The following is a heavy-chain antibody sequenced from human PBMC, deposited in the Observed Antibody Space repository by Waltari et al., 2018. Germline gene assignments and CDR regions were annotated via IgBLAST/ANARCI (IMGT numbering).Heavy chain of an antibody. V-gene: IGHV3-23*01. CDR3: AKLTDLGELSPFDY. CDR2: ISGSGGST. Sequence: EVQLLESGGGLVQPGGSLRLSCAASGFTFSSYAMSWVRQAPGKGLEWVSAISGSGGSTYYADSGKGRFTISRDNSMNTLYLQMNSLGAEDTAVYYCAKLTDLGELSPFDYWGQGTLVTVSS. J-gene: IGHJ4*02. D-gene: IGHD3-16*02. CDR1: GFTFSSYA.